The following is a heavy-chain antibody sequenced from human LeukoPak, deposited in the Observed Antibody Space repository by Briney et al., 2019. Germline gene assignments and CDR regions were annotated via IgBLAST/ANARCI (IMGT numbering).Heavy chain of an antibody. Sequence: ASVTVSCKASGYIFTDYYMHWVRQAPGQGLEWMGWINPNSGGTNYAQKFQGRVIMTRDTSISTAYMELSRLRSDDTAVYYCARDSEAYYGSGSYRFFDYWGQGTLVTVSS. CDR2: INPNSGGT. J-gene: IGHJ4*02. V-gene: IGHV1-2*02. CDR1: GYIFTDYY. CDR3: ARDSEAYYGSGSYRFFDY. D-gene: IGHD3-10*01.